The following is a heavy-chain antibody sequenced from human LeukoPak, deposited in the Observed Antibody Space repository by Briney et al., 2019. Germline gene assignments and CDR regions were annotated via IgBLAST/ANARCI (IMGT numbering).Heavy chain of an antibody. CDR3: AREDSWGSEFRY. CDR1: GFTFSSYA. D-gene: IGHD7-27*01. V-gene: IGHV3-30-3*01. CDR2: ISYDGSNK. J-gene: IGHJ4*02. Sequence: AGGSLRLSCAASGFTFSSYAMPWVRQAPGKGLEWVAVISYDGSNKYYADSVKGRFTISRDNSKNTLYLQMNSLRAEDTAVYYCAREDSWGSEFRYWGQGTLVTVSS.